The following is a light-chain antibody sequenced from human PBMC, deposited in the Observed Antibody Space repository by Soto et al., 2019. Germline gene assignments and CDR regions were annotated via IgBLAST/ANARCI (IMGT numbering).Light chain of an antibody. CDR1: QSVSSY. J-gene: IGKJ5*01. V-gene: IGKV3-11*01. CDR2: DAS. CDR3: QQRSSSIT. Sequence: EIVLTQSPATLSLSPGERATLSCRASQSVSSYLAWYQQKPGQAPSLLIYDASNRATGISARFSGSGSGTDFTLTISGLEPEDFGVYYCQQRSSSITFGQGTRLEIK.